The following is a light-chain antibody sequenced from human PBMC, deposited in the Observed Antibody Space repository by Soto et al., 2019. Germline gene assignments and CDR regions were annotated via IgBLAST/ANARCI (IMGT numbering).Light chain of an antibody. CDR3: QQVNSYPLT. CDR2: AAS. V-gene: IGKV1-9*01. J-gene: IGKJ4*01. Sequence: DIQMTQSPSTLSASVGDRVTITCRASQGINSYLAWYQQKPGKAPQLLIYAASTLQSGVPSRFSGSESGTEFTLTISSLQPEDFATYYCQQVNSYPLTFGGGTKVEIK. CDR1: QGINSY.